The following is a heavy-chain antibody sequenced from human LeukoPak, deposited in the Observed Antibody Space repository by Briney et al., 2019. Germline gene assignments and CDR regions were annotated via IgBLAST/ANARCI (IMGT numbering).Heavy chain of an antibody. CDR2: ISGSGGST. J-gene: IGHJ4*02. D-gene: IGHD3-10*01. CDR3: AKDYYGSGSYYSGPLDY. Sequence: GGSLRLSCAASGFTFSSYAMSWVRQAPGKGLEWVSAISGSGGSTYYADSVKGRFTISRDNSKNTLYLQMNSLRAEDTAVYYCAKDYYGSGSYYSGPLDYWGQGTLVIVSS. CDR1: GFTFSSYA. V-gene: IGHV3-23*01.